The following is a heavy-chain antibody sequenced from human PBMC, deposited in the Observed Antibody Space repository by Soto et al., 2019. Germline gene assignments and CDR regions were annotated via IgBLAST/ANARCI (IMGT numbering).Heavy chain of an antibody. Sequence: SGGSLRLSCAASGFTFSSYAMSWVRQAPGKGLEWVSAISGSGGSTYYADSVKGRFTISRDNSKNTLYLQMNSLRAEDTAVYYCAKDSYDFWSGYLDAFDIWGQGTMVTVSS. V-gene: IGHV3-23*01. CDR2: ISGSGGST. CDR1: GFTFSSYA. CDR3: AKDSYDFWSGYLDAFDI. D-gene: IGHD3-3*01. J-gene: IGHJ3*02.